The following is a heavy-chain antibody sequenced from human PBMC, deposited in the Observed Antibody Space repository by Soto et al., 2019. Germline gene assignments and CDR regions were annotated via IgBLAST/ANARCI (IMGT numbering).Heavy chain of an antibody. CDR3: ARVGWAYNFWSGYYPQFYYYYYGMDV. Sequence: ASVKVSCKASGYTFTSYDINWVRQATGQGLEWMGWMNPNSGNTGYAQKFQGRVTMTRNTSISTAYMELSSLRSEGTAVYYCARVGWAYNFWSGYYPQFYYYYYGMDVWGQGTTVTVSS. J-gene: IGHJ6*02. CDR2: MNPNSGNT. D-gene: IGHD3-3*01. V-gene: IGHV1-8*01. CDR1: GYTFTSYD.